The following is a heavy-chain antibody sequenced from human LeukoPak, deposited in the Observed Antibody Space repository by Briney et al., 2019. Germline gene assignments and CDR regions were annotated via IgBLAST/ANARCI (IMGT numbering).Heavy chain of an antibody. Sequence: GASVKVSCKASGYTFTGYYMHWVRQAPGQGLEWMGRINPNSGGTNYAQKFQGRVTMTRDTSISTAYMKLSRLRSDDTAVYYCARVEATVTTSSWFDPWGQGTLVTVSS. CDR2: INPNSGGT. CDR1: GYTFTGYY. CDR3: ARVEATVTTSSWFDP. V-gene: IGHV1-2*06. D-gene: IGHD4-17*01. J-gene: IGHJ5*02.